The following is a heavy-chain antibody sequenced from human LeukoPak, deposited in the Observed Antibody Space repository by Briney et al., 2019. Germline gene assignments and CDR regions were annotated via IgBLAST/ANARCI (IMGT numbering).Heavy chain of an antibody. CDR2: IKQDGSEK. CDR1: GFTFSSYA. J-gene: IGHJ3*02. Sequence: GGSLRLSCAASGFTFSSYAMSWVRQAPGKGLEWVANIKQDGSEKYYVDSVKGRFTISRDNAKNSLYLQMNSLRAEDTAVYYCARGLLYYYDSSGYAMSAFDIWGQGTMVTVSS. CDR3: ARGLLYYYDSSGYAMSAFDI. V-gene: IGHV3-7*01. D-gene: IGHD3-22*01.